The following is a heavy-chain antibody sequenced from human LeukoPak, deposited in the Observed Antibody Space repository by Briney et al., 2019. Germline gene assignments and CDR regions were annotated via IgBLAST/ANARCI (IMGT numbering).Heavy chain of an antibody. V-gene: IGHV3-33*06. CDR1: GFTFSSYA. CDR2: IWYDGSNK. CDR3: AKDRIAVAGTAFDY. D-gene: IGHD6-19*01. J-gene: IGHJ4*02. Sequence: GRSLRLSCAASGFTFSSYAMHWVRQAPGKGLEWVAVIWYDGSNKYYADSVKGRLTISRDNSKNTLYLQMNSLRAEDTAVYYCAKDRIAVAGTAFDYWGQGTLVTVSS.